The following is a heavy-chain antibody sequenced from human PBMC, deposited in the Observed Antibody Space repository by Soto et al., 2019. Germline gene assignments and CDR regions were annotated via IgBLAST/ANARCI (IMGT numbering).Heavy chain of an antibody. Sequence: QVQVVQSGAEVKKPGASVKVSCKASGYTFTSYAMHWVRQAPGQRLEWMGWINPGNGNTKNSQKFQGRITITRDTFASTAYMELSSLRSDDTAVYYCAIGASSVTTFYLDLWGRGTLVTVSS. J-gene: IGHJ2*01. V-gene: IGHV1-3*01. CDR2: INPGNGNT. D-gene: IGHD4-17*01. CDR1: GYTFTSYA. CDR3: AIGASSVTTFYLDL.